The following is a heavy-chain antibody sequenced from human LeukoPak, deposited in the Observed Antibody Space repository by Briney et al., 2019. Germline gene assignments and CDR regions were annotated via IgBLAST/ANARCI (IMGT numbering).Heavy chain of an antibody. CDR3: VKDTIFTVDPFDY. J-gene: IGHJ4*02. V-gene: IGHV3-30*02. CDR1: GMPFERHG. Sequence: PGGSLRLSCVVSGMPFERHGMHWVRRPPGKGLEWLAFIKYDGSRTDYEDSVKGRFTVSRDNSKNTLYLNMNSLRTEDTALYHCVKDTIFTVDPFDYWGQGTLVTVSS. CDR2: IKYDGSRT. D-gene: IGHD3-3*01.